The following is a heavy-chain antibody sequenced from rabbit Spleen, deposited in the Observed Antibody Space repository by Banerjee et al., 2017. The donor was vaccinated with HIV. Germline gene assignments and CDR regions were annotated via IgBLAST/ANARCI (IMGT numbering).Heavy chain of an antibody. CDR1: GFSFSSSYW. V-gene: IGHV1S45*01. J-gene: IGHJ4*01. Sequence: QEQLVESGGGLVQPGASLTLTCTASGFSFSSSYWICWVRQAPGKGLEWIACIYASSSGSTYYASWAKGRFTISKASSTTVTLQMPSLTAADTATYFCARGDTDVSAASYVTYFNLWGPGTLVTVS. CDR3: ARGDTDVSAASYVTYFNL. CDR2: IYASSSGST. D-gene: IGHD5-1*01.